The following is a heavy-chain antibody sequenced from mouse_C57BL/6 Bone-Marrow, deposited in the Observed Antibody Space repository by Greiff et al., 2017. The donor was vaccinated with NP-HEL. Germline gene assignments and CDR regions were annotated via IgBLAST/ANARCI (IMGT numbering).Heavy chain of an antibody. Sequence: VKLVESGAELARPGASVKLSCKASGYTFTSYGISWVKQRTGQGLEWIGEIYPRSGNTYYNEKFKGKATLTADKSSSTAYMELRSLTSEDSAVYFCARGGHYWYFDVWGTGTTVTVSS. V-gene: IGHV1-81*01. J-gene: IGHJ1*03. CDR2: IYPRSGNT. CDR1: GYTFTSYG. CDR3: ARGGHYWYFDV.